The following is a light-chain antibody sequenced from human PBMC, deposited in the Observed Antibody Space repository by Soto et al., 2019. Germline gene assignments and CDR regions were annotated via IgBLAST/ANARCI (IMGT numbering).Light chain of an antibody. CDR2: GAS. V-gene: IGKV3-20*01. Sequence: EIVLTQSPGTLSLSPGERATLSCRASQSVSNSYLAWYRQKPGQAPRLLIYGASSRATGIPDRFSGSGSGTDFTLTISRLEPEDFAVYYCQQYGNSPRTFGQGTKLVIK. CDR1: QSVSNSY. J-gene: IGKJ2*01. CDR3: QQYGNSPRT.